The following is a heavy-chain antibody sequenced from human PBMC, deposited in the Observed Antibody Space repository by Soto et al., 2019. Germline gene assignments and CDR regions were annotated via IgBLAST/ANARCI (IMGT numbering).Heavy chain of an antibody. Sequence: GESLKISCKSSGYTFSTYWIAWVRQMPGKGLESMGIIFPADSDTRYNPSFQGQVTISADKSINTAYLQWSSLKASDTAMYYCARQGGAELGATNYYYGMDVWGLGTTVTVSS. J-gene: IGHJ6*02. CDR2: IFPADSDT. CDR1: GYTFSTYW. D-gene: IGHD1-26*01. V-gene: IGHV5-51*01. CDR3: ARQGGAELGATNYYYGMDV.